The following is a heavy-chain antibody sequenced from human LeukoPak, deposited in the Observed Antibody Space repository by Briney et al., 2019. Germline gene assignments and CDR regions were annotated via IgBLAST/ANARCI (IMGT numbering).Heavy chain of an antibody. Sequence: PGGPLRLSCAASGFTFSSYSMNWVRQAPGKGLEWVSSISSSSSYIYYADSVRGRFTISRDNAKNSLYLQMNSLRAEDTAVYYCAKGPSFDYWGQGTLVTVSS. CDR3: AKGPSFDY. CDR2: ISSSSSYI. CDR1: GFTFSSYS. J-gene: IGHJ4*02. V-gene: IGHV3-21*01.